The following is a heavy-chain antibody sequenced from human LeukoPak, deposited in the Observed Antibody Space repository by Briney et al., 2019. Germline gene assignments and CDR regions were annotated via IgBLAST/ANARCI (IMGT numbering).Heavy chain of an antibody. V-gene: IGHV4-34*01. CDR3: ARARVWFGECLDY. CDR1: GGYFRGCY. Sequence: WETLSLPCAVWGGYFRGCYWSWIRQPPGKGLEWIGEINHSGCTNYNPPLKSRVTISVDTSKNQFSLKLSSVTAADTAVYYCARARVWFGECLDYWGQGTLVTVSS. J-gene: IGHJ4*02. D-gene: IGHD3-10*01. CDR2: INHSGCT.